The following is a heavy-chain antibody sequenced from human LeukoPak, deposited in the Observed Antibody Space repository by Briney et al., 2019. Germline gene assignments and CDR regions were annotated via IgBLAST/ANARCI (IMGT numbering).Heavy chain of an antibody. J-gene: IGHJ4*02. CDR1: GYTFTSYG. CDR3: ARVPFWWGSGSYYNGGYYFDY. CDR2: MNPNSGNT. D-gene: IGHD3-10*01. Sequence: ASLKVSCKAFGYTFTSYGISWVRQAPGQGLEWMGWMNPNSGNTGYAQKFQGRVTMTRNTSISTAYMELSSLRSEDTAVYYCARVPFWWGSGSYYNGGYYFDYWGQGTLVTVSS. V-gene: IGHV1-8*02.